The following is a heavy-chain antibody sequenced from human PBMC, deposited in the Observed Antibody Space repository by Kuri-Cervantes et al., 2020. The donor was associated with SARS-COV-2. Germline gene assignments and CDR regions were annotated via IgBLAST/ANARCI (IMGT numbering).Heavy chain of an antibody. D-gene: IGHD3-3*01. J-gene: IGHJ4*02. CDR2: VFYSGST. CDR3: ASSYYDFWSGYSTAKSAFSY. V-gene: IGHV4-59*11. CDR1: GGSISSHY. Sequence: SETLSLTCTVSGGSISSHYWSWIRQPPGKGLEWIGNVFYSGSTNYNPSLKSRVTISVDTSKNQFSLKLSSVTAADTAVYYCASSYYDFWSGYSTAKSAFSYWGQGTLVTVSS.